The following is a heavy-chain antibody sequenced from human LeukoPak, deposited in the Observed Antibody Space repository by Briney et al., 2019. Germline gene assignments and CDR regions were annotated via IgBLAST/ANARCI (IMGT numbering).Heavy chain of an antibody. D-gene: IGHD5-18*01. CDR1: GDSISSTSYY. Sequence: PSETLSLTCTVSGDSISSTSYYWGWIRQPPGKGLEWIGYIYYSGSTNYNPSLKSRVTISVDTSKNQFSLKLSSVTAADTAVYYCAGIFPRGHSYGWFDPWGQGTLVTVSS. V-gene: IGHV4-61*05. J-gene: IGHJ5*02. CDR2: IYYSGST. CDR3: AGIFPRGHSYGWFDP.